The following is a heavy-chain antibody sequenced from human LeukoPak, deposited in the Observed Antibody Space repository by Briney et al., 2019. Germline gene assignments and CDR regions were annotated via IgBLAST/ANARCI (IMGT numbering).Heavy chain of an antibody. CDR3: ARAATPVAAAGTDWYFDL. V-gene: IGHV3-33*01. CDR2: IWFDGSTE. J-gene: IGHJ2*01. Sequence: QPGRSLRLSCAASGFTFSRCGMHWVRQAPGKGLEWVAVIWFDGSTEYYTDSVEGRFTISRDNSKNTLYLQMNSLRAEDTAVYYCARAATPVAAAGTDWYFDLWGRGTLVTVSS. CDR1: GFTFSRCG. D-gene: IGHD6-13*01.